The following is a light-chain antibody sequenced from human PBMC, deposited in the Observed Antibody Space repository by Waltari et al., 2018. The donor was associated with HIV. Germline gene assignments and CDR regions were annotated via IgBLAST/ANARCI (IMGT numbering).Light chain of an antibody. Sequence: QSVLAQPPSASGTPGQRVTISCSGSTSNIGGNTVSWYQQLPGTAPKLLIYSNNERPSGVPDRLSGSTSGTSASLVISGLQSEDEADYYCPAWDDSLKGGAFGTGTKVTVL. CDR1: TSNIGGNT. CDR2: SNN. J-gene: IGLJ1*01. CDR3: PAWDDSLKGGA. V-gene: IGLV1-44*01.